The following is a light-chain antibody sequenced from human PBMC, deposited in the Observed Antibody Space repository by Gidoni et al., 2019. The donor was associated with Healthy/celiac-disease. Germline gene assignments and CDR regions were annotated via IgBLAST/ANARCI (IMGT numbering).Light chain of an antibody. J-gene: IGKJ1*01. V-gene: IGKV3-20*01. CDR3: QQYGSSPPWT. Sequence: IVWTQSPGTLSLSPGERATLSCRARQSVSSSYLAWYQQKPGQAPRLLHYGASSRATGIPDRFSGSGSGTDFTLTISRLEPEDFAVYYCQQYGSSPPWTFGQGTKVELK. CDR2: GAS. CDR1: QSVSSSY.